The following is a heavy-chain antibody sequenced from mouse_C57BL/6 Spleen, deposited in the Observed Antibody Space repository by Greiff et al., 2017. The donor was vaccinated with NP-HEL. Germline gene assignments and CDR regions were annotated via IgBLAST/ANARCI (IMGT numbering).Heavy chain of an antibody. Sequence: QVQLQQPGAELVMPGASVKLSCKASGYTFTSYWMHWVKQRPGQGLEWIGETDPSDSYTNYNQKFKGKSTLTVDKSSSTAYMQLSSLTSEDSAVYYCARDSSGTEYYAMDYWGQGTSVTVSS. V-gene: IGHV1-69*01. J-gene: IGHJ4*01. D-gene: IGHD3-2*02. CDR2: TDPSDSYT. CDR1: GYTFTSYW. CDR3: ARDSSGTEYYAMDY.